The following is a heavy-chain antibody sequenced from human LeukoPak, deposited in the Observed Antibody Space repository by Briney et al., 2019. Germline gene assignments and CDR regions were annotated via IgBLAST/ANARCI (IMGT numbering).Heavy chain of an antibody. CDR1: GGAFSGYY. CDR3: ARGSRNYNNYEGADY. Sequence: SETLSLTCAVYGGAFSGYYWSWIRQPPGKGLELIGEINHSGDTKYNPSLKSQVSMSVDVSKDQFSLKLTSLTAADTAVYYCARGSRNYNNYEGADYWGQGTLVTVSS. CDR2: INHSGDT. J-gene: IGHJ4*02. D-gene: IGHD4-11*01. V-gene: IGHV4-34*01.